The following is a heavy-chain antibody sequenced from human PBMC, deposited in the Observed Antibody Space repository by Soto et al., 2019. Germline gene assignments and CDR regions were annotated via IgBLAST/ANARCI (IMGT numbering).Heavy chain of an antibody. CDR1: GFTFSSYW. V-gene: IGHV3-74*01. Sequence: GGSLRLSCAASGFTFSSYWMHWVRQAPGKGLVWVSRINSDGSSTSYADSVKGRFTISRDNAKNTLYLQMNSLRAEDTAVHSCARAVVMATIGDYWGHGTLLTVTS. J-gene: IGHJ4*01. D-gene: IGHD2-15*01. CDR2: INSDGSST. CDR3: ARAVVMATIGDY.